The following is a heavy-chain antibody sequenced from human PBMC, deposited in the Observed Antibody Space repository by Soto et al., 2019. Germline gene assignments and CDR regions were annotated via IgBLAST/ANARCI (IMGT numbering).Heavy chain of an antibody. CDR3: ARRGTAAKFDY. CDR1: GGSITSSTFY. V-gene: IGHV4-39*01. D-gene: IGHD2-2*01. J-gene: IGHJ4*02. CDR2: INYSGST. Sequence: SETLSLTCTVSGGSITSSTFYWGWIRQPPGKGLEWIGTINYSGSTYSSPSLKSRIIISVDTSKNQFSLRLNSVTAADTAVYYCARRGTAAKFDYWGQGTLVTVSS.